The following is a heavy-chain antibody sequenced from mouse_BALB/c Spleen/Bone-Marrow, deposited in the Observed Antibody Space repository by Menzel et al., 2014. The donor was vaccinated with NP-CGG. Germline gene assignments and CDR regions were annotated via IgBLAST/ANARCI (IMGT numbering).Heavy chain of an antibody. D-gene: IGHD2-3*01. CDR3: ARYDGYFDY. CDR1: GYAFTDYL. Sequence: VQLQESGPELVRPGASVKMSCKASGYAFTDYLMEWLKQRPGQGLEWIGVINPGSGSTNYNEKFKDKATLTADKSSSTAYMQLSSLTSDDSAVYFCARYDGYFDYWGQGTIPTVSS. V-gene: IGHV1-54*01. CDR2: INPGSGST. J-gene: IGHJ2*01.